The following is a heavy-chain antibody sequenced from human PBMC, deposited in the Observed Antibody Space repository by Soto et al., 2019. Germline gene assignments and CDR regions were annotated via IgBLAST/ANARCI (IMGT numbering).Heavy chain of an antibody. CDR3: ARRHGLNSGWYGGLDY. CDR1: GGTFSSYA. J-gene: IGHJ4*02. D-gene: IGHD6-19*01. Sequence: QVQLVQSGAEVKKPGSSVKVSCKASGGTFSSYAISWGRQAPGQGLEWMGGNIPIFGTANYAQKFQGRVTITADEPTSTAYMELSSLRSEDTAVYYCARRHGLNSGWYGGLDYWGQGTLVTVSS. CDR2: NIPIFGTA. V-gene: IGHV1-69*01.